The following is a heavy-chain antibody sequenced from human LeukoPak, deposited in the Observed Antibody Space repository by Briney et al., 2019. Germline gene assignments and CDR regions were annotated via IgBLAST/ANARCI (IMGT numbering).Heavy chain of an antibody. CDR3: ARGDIVVVTAMPFDY. Sequence: GRSLRLSCAASGFTARSNSISCVPQAPGKGLGWVSGINWNGGSTGYADSVKGRFTISRDNAKNSLFLQMNSLRAEDAALYYCARGDIVVVTAMPFDYWGQGTLVTVSS. CDR2: INWNGGST. J-gene: IGHJ4*02. CDR1: GFTARSNS. D-gene: IGHD2-21*02. V-gene: IGHV3-20*04.